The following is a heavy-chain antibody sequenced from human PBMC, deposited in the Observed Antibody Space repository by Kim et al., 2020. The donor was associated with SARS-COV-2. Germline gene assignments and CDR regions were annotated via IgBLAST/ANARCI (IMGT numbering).Heavy chain of an antibody. J-gene: IGHJ5*02. Sequence: ASVKVSCKASGYTFTSYGISWVRQAPGQGLEWMVWISAYNGNTNYAQKLQGRVTMTTDTSTSTAYMELRSLRSDDTAVYYCARDLRGAHYGDYKYPNWFDPWGQGTLVTVSS. CDR2: ISAYNGNT. CDR3: ARDLRGAHYGDYKYPNWFDP. D-gene: IGHD4-17*01. V-gene: IGHV1-18*01. CDR1: GYTFTSYG.